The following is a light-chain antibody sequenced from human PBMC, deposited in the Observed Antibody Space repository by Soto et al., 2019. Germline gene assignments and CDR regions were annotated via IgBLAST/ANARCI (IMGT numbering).Light chain of an antibody. V-gene: IGKV3-20*01. CDR2: GAS. J-gene: IGKJ1*01. CDR1: QGVSSSN. Sequence: EIVLTQSPGTLPLSPGERATLSCRASQGVSSSNLAWYQQKPGQAPRLLIYGASSRATGIPDRFSGSGSGTDFTLTISRLEPEDFAVYYCQQYGSSPRTFGQGTKVEIK. CDR3: QQYGSSPRT.